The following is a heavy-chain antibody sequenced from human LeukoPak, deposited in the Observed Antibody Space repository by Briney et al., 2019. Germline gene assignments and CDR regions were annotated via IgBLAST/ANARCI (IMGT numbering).Heavy chain of an antibody. CDR2: ISSNGGST. D-gene: IGHD2-21*02. CDR3: ARDLAGDRVS. Sequence: GGSLRLSCAASGFTFSSYVMHWVRQAPGKGLEYVSAISSNGGSTYYANSVKGRFTISRDNSKNTLYLQMGSLRAEDMAVYYCARDLAGDRVSWGQGTLVTVSS. J-gene: IGHJ4*02. V-gene: IGHV3-64*01. CDR1: GFTFSSYV.